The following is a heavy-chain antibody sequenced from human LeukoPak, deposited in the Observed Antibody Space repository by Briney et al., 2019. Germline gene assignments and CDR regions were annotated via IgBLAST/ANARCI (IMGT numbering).Heavy chain of an antibody. J-gene: IGHJ3*02. D-gene: IGHD3-22*01. Sequence: GGSLRLSCAASGFTFSSYSFNWVRQAPGRGLEWVSYISRTTSYADSVKGRFTISRDNAKNSPYLQMNSLRAEDTALYYCAKSYYYDSSGYYQDAFDIWGQGTMVTVSS. CDR1: GFTFSSYS. CDR3: AKSYYYDSSGYYQDAFDI. V-gene: IGHV3-48*04. CDR2: ISRTT.